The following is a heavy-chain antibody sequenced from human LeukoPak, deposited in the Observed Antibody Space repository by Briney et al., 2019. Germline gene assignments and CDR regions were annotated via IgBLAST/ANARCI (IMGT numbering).Heavy chain of an antibody. V-gene: IGHV1-69*01. J-gene: IGHJ4*02. D-gene: IGHD6-13*01. CDR1: GGTFSSYA. CDR3: ARDTAGVFDY. CDR2: IIPIFGTA. Sequence: ASVKVSCKAPGGTFSSYAISWVRQAPGQGLEWMGGIIPIFGTANYAQKFQGRVTITADESTSTAYMELSSLRSEDTAVYYCARDTAGVFDYWGQGTLVTVSS.